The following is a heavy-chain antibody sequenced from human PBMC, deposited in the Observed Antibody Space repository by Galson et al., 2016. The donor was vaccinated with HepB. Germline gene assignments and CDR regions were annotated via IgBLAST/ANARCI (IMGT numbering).Heavy chain of an antibody. J-gene: IGHJ6*02. V-gene: IGHV1-2*02. CDR3: ARLARVAEFYYYGMDV. D-gene: IGHD1-14*01. CDR1: GYTLTTYY. CDR2: INPNSGGT. Sequence: SVKVSCKASGYTLTTYYIHWVRQAPGQGLEWMGWINPNSGGTNYVQKFRGRFTMTRDTSINTAYMELSGLRSDDTAVYYCARLARVAEFYYYGMDVWGQGTTVTVSS.